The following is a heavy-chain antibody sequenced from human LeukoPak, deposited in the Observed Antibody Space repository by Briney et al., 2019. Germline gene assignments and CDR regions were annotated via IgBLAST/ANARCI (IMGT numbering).Heavy chain of an antibody. CDR1: GYTFTSYG. V-gene: IGHV1-18*01. CDR2: ISAYNGNT. J-gene: IGHJ4*02. CDR3: ARDEDGYSSGWYYFDY. Sequence: ASVKVSCKASGYTFTSYGISWVRQAPGQGLEWMGWISAYNGNTNYAQKLQGRVTMTTDTSTSTAYMELRSLRSDDTAVYYCARDEDGYSSGWYYFDYWGQGTLVTVSS. D-gene: IGHD6-19*01.